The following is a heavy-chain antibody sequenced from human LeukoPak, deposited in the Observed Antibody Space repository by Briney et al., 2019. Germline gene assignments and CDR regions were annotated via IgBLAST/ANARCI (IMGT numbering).Heavy chain of an antibody. V-gene: IGHV3-7*03. Sequence: GGSLRLSCAASGFTVSSNYMSWVRQAPGKGLEWVANIEQDGSEKYYVDSVKGRFTISRDNSKNTLYLQMNSLRAEDTAVYYCAKVRGITMVRGPLDYWGQGTLVTVSS. CDR3: AKVRGITMVRGPLDY. J-gene: IGHJ4*02. CDR2: IEQDGSEK. D-gene: IGHD3-10*01. CDR1: GFTVSSNY.